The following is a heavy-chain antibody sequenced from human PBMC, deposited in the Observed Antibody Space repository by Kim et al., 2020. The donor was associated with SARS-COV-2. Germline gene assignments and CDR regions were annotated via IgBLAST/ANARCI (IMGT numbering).Heavy chain of an antibody. CDR2: IGTAGDT. V-gene: IGHV3-13*01. CDR1: GFTFSSYD. J-gene: IGHJ2*01. CDR3: VRGRVDYGSGYFDL. D-gene: IGHD3-10*01. Sequence: GGSLRLSCAASGFTFSSYDMHWVRQATGKGLEWVSAIGTAGDTYYPGSVKGRFTISRENAKNSLYLQMNSLRAGDTAVYYCVRGRVDYGSGYFDLWGRGTLVTVSS.